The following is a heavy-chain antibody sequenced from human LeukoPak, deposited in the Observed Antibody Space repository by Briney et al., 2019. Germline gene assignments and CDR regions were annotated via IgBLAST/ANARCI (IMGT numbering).Heavy chain of an antibody. V-gene: IGHV5-51*01. CDR1: GNSFTTYW. J-gene: IGHJ6*03. Sequence: GESLKISCKGSGNSFTTYWIGWVRQMPGKGLEWMGIIYPGDSDTRYSPSFQGQVTISADKSISTAYLQWSSLKASDTAMYYCARLREYYDFWSGYYKTGRSDYYMDVWGKGTTVTVSS. CDR2: IYPGDSDT. CDR3: ARLREYYDFWSGYYKTGRSDYYMDV. D-gene: IGHD3-3*01.